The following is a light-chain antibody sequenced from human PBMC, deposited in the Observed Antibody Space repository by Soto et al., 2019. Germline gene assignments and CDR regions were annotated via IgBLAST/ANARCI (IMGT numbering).Light chain of an antibody. CDR1: NIGSKG. J-gene: IGLJ2*01. V-gene: IGLV3-21*04. CDR3: QVWDSSSDHPV. CDR2: YDS. Sequence: SYELTQAPSVSVAPGKTARITCGGNNIGSKGVQWYQQKPGQAPVLVISYDSDRPSGIPERFSGSNSGNTATLTISRVEAGDEADYYCQVWDSSSDHPVFGGGTKVTVL.